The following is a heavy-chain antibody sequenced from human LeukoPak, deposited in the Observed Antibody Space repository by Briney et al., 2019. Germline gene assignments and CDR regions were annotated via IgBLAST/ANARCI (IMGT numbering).Heavy chain of an antibody. Sequence: ASVKVSCKASGYTFTGYYMHWVRQAPGQGLEWMGWINPNSGGTNYAQKFQGRVTMTRDTSSSTAYMELSRLRSADTAAYYCARAHTPYRWYYDSSGCFDYWGQGTLVTVSS. V-gene: IGHV1-2*02. J-gene: IGHJ4*02. CDR1: GYTFTGYY. D-gene: IGHD3-22*01. CDR3: ARAHTPYRWYYDSSGCFDY. CDR2: INPNSGGT.